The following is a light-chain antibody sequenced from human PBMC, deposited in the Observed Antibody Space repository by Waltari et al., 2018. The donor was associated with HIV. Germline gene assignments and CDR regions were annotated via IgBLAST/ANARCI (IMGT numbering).Light chain of an antibody. J-gene: IGLJ3*02. CDR3: QSYDNNLSVWM. CDR1: SSKLGEGYD. Sequence: QFVLTQPPSISGSPGQRVTIYCTGSSSKLGEGYDLHWYKQLPGKAPKLLIYDSRDRPSGVRDRCSGSKSGTSSSLAITGLQAEDEADYYCQSYDNNLSVWMFGGGTKLTVL. CDR2: DSR. V-gene: IGLV1-40*01.